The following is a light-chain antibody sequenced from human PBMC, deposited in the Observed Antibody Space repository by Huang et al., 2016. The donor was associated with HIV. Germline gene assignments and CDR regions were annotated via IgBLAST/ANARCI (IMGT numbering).Light chain of an antibody. CDR1: QSLLHSNGHNS. CDR2: LGS. Sequence: DIVLTQSPNSLPVTPGEPASISCRSNQSLLHSNGHNSLDWYLQKPGQSPQVLIYLGSNRASGVPDRFSGSESGTDFTLKISRVEADDVGVYYCMQALQTPYTFGQGTRLEIK. V-gene: IGKV2-28*01. J-gene: IGKJ2*01. CDR3: MQALQTPYT.